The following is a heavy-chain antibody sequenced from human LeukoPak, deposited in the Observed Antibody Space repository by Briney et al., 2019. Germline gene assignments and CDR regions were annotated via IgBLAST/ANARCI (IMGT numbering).Heavy chain of an antibody. V-gene: IGHV3-30*04. Sequence: GGSLRLSCAASGFTFSSYAMHWVRQAPGKGLEWVAVISYDGSNKYYADSVKGRFTISRDNSKNTLYLQMNSLRAEDTAVYYCARDSLGMSTLDSWSQGTLVTVSS. CDR3: ARDSLGMSTLDS. CDR2: ISYDGSNK. D-gene: IGHD5/OR15-5a*01. J-gene: IGHJ4*02. CDR1: GFTFSSYA.